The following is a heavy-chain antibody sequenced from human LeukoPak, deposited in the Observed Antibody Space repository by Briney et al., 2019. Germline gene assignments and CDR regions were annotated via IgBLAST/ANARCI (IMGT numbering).Heavy chain of an antibody. D-gene: IGHD5-18*01. Sequence: PGGSLRLSCAASGFTFSSYWMSWVRQAPGKGLEWVSAISGSGGSTYYADSVKGRFTISRDNSKNTLYLQMNSLRAEDTAVYYCANSEGYSSAYYYYGMDVWGQGTTVTVSS. CDR3: ANSEGYSSAYYYYGMDV. CDR1: GFTFSSYW. CDR2: ISGSGGST. V-gene: IGHV3-23*01. J-gene: IGHJ6*02.